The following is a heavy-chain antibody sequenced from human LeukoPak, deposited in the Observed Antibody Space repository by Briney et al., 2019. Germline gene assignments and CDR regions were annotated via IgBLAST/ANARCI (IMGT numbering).Heavy chain of an antibody. Sequence: GGSLRLSCAASGFTFSSYGMHWVRQAPGKGLEWVGRIKSKTDGGIIDYAAPVQGRFTISRDDPKNTLYLQMNSLKTEDTAVYYCTNIYSYGLHGMDVWGQGTTVTVSS. D-gene: IGHD5-18*01. J-gene: IGHJ6*02. CDR1: GFTFSSYG. CDR3: TNIYSYGLHGMDV. V-gene: IGHV3-15*01. CDR2: IKSKTDGGII.